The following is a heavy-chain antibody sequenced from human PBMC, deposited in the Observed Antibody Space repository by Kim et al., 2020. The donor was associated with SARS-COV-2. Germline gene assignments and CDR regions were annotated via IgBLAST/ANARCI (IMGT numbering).Heavy chain of an antibody. CDR1: GGTFSSYA. D-gene: IGHD6-19*01. J-gene: IGHJ5*02. CDR2: IIPILGIA. Sequence: SVKVSCKASGGTFSSYAISWVRQAPGQGLEWMGRIIPILGIANYAQKFQGRVTITADKSTSTAYMELSSLRSEDTAVYYCARPGGSGWYLSWFDPWGQGTLVTVSS. V-gene: IGHV1-69*04. CDR3: ARPGGSGWYLSWFDP.